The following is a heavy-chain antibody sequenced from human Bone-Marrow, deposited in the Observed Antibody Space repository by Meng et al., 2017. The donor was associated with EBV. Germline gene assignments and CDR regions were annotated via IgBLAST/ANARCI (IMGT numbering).Heavy chain of an antibody. CDR3: ASTNLGYCSGGSCLGPFDY. J-gene: IGHJ4*02. D-gene: IGHD2-15*01. Sequence: QVQLVQSGAAVKKPGSSVKVSCKASGGTFSSYAISWVRQAPGQGLEWMGGIIPIFGTANYAQKFQGRVTITADESTSTAYMELSSLRSEDTAVYYCASTNLGYCSGGSCLGPFDYWGQGTLVTVSS. CDR1: GGTFSSYA. CDR2: IIPIFGTA. V-gene: IGHV1-69*01.